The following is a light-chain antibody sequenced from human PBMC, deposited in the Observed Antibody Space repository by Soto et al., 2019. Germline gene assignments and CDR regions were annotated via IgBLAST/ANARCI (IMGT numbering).Light chain of an antibody. Sequence: VMTQSPATLSVSPGERVTLSCRSSQSVGDNLAWFQQKPGQGPRLLIYGASTRATGIPGRFSGSGSETDFTLTISSLRSEDSAFYLCQQYNNWPITFGQGIRLEI. CDR1: QSVGDN. J-gene: IGKJ5*01. CDR2: GAS. V-gene: IGKV3-15*01. CDR3: QQYNNWPIT.